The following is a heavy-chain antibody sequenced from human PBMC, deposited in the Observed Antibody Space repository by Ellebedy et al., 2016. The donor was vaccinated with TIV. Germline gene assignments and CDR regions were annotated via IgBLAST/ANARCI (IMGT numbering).Heavy chain of an antibody. V-gene: IGHV4-34*01. CDR1: GGSFNDYY. CDR2: INHSGST. Sequence: MPSETLSLTCAVYGGSFNDYYWTWIRQPPGKGLEWIGEINHSGSTNYNPSLKSRVTMSVDTSKNQFSLKLTSVTAADTATYFCARRALSNWFFDYWGQGTLVTVSS. J-gene: IGHJ4*02. CDR3: ARRALSNWFFDY. D-gene: IGHD1-20*01.